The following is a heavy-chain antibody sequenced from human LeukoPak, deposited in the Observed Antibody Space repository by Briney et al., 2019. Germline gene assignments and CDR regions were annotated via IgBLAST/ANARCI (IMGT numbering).Heavy chain of an antibody. CDR2: IYYSGST. CDR1: GGSISSSSYY. Sequence: SETLSLTCTVSGGSISSSSYYWGWIRQPPGKGLEWIGSIYYSGSTYYNPSLKSRVTISVDTSKNQFSLKLTSMTAADTAVYYCARHADPWRPSDIWGQGTMVTVSS. CDR3: ARHADPWRPSDI. J-gene: IGHJ3*02. D-gene: IGHD5-12*01. V-gene: IGHV4-39*01.